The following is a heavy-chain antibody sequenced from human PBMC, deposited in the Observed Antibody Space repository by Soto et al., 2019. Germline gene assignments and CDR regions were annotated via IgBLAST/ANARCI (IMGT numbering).Heavy chain of an antibody. D-gene: IGHD6-19*01. CDR1: GYTFTDYY. V-gene: IGHV1-2*02. Sequence: QAQVEQSGAEVKKPGASVKVSCKSSGYTFTDYYIHWVRQAPGQGLEWMGWINPKSGPTNYAQKFRGRVSMTRDTSASTVYMELTKLTSDDTAVYYCTRGGMPYSSWNYYFNGMDIWGQGTTVTVAS. CDR3: TRGGMPYSSWNYYFNGMDI. CDR2: INPKSGPT. J-gene: IGHJ6*02.